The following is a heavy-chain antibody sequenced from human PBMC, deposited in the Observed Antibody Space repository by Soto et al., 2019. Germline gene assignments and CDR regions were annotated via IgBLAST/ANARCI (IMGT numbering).Heavy chain of an antibody. J-gene: IGHJ4*02. V-gene: IGHV1-18*04. CDR2: ISGHNGNT. D-gene: IGHD3-22*01. Sequence: ASVKVSCKASGYSFTSYGISWVRQAPGQGPEWMGWISGHNGNTNHPQSLQGRVTMTTDTSRNTAYMELRSLRSDDTSVYYCARHRFNYYDDTVYYYFDYWGQGTLVTVSS. CDR3: ARHRFNYYDDTVYYYFDY. CDR1: GYSFTSYG.